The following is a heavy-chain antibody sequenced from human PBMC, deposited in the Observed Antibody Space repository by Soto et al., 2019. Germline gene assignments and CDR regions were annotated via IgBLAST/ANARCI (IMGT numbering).Heavy chain of an antibody. J-gene: IGHJ4*02. D-gene: IGHD3-10*01. CDR3: ASRNYYGSGSYHYYLDY. CDR2: IYNTGST. Sequence: PSGTPSPTLPVPCCSLPNFYLGWIRQPPGRGLEWIGYIYNTGSTNYNPSLKSRVTISVDTSKNQFSLKLSSVTAADTAVYYCASRNYYGSGSYHYYLDYWGQGYLVTVSS. CDR1: CCSLPNFY. V-gene: IGHV4-59*08.